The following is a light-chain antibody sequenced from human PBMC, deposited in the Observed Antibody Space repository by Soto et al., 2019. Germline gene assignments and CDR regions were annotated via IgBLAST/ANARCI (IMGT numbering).Light chain of an antibody. CDR3: QLYSSNSA. J-gene: IGKJ1*01. CDR2: RAS. Sequence: DIQMTQSPSTLSASVGDRVTITCRASQTISTWLAWYQQKPGKAPKLLIHRASSLGTGVPSRFSGSGSGTEFTLTITSLQPDDFATYYCQLYSSNSAFGPGTKVEIK. CDR1: QTISTW. V-gene: IGKV1-5*03.